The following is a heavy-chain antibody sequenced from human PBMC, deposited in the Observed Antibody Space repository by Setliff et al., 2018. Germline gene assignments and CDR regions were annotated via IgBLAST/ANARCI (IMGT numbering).Heavy chain of an antibody. CDR1: GYTFTSYV. J-gene: IGHJ5*02. V-gene: IGHV1-3*01. CDR3: ARDQFRNSGGLYS. Sequence: ASVKVSCKASGYTFTSYVMHWVRQAPGQRLEWMGWINAGNGNTKYSQKFQGRLTITRDTSANTAYMQLSSLRSEDTAVYYCARDQFRNSGGLYSWGQGTLVTVSS. CDR2: INAGNGNT. D-gene: IGHD1-7*01.